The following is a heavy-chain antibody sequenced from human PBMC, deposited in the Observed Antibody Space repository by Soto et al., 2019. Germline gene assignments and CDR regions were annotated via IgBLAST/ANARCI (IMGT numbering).Heavy chain of an antibody. Sequence: SETLSLTCAVYGGSFSGYYWTWIRQPPGTGLEWIGEINHSGSTNYNPSLKSRVTISVDTSKNQFSLKLTSVTAADTAVYYCARDKLTGLYDYCGQGTLVTVSS. CDR3: ARDKLTGLYDY. V-gene: IGHV4-34*01. D-gene: IGHD2-8*02. CDR1: GGSFSGYY. CDR2: INHSGST. J-gene: IGHJ4*02.